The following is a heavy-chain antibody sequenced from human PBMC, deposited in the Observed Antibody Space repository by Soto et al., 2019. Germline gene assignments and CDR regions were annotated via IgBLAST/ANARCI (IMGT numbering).Heavy chain of an antibody. D-gene: IGHD1-26*01. CDR2: TGGAGGTT. V-gene: IGHV3-23*01. CDR3: AKAPPTWRSGNYVIDY. CDR1: GFTFSSYA. Sequence: PGGSLRLSCAASGFTFSSYAITWVRQAPGTGLEWVAATGGAGGTTFYADSVKGRFTISRDNSKNTRYVQMNSLRTEDTAIYFCAKAPPTWRSGNYVIDYWGQGTLVTVSS. J-gene: IGHJ4*02.